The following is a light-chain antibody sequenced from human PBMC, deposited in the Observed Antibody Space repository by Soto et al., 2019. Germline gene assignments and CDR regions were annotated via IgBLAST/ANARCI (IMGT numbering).Light chain of an antibody. CDR2: EVS. Sequence: QSALTQPASVSGSPGQSITISCTGTSSDVGGYNYVSWYLHHPGKAPKLMIFEVSNRPSGVSYRFSGSKSGNTASLTISGLQAEDEADYYCTSYTSSTTLVFGSGTKLTVL. CDR1: SSDVGGYNY. J-gene: IGLJ1*01. V-gene: IGLV2-14*01. CDR3: TSYTSSTTLV.